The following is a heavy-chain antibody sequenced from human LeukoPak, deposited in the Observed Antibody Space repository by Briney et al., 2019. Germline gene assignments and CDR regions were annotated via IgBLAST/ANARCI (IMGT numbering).Heavy chain of an antibody. V-gene: IGHV3-48*01. CDR1: GGSISIYY. Sequence: ETLSLTCTVSGGSISIYYWNWVRQAPGKGLEWVSYISSSSTTIYYADSVKGRFTISRDNAKNSLFLQMNSLRAEDTGVYYCCRARPHDYWGQGTLVTVSS. J-gene: IGHJ4*02. CDR2: ISSSSTTI. D-gene: IGHD6-6*01. CDR3: CRARPHDY.